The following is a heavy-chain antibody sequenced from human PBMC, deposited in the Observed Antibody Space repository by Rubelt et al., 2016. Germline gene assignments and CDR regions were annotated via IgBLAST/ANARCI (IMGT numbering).Heavy chain of an antibody. V-gene: IGHV3-48*01. CDR3: ARSVAGTGGWFDP. Sequence: GKGLEWVSYISSSSSTIYYADSVKGRFTISRDNAKNSLYLQMNSLRAEDTAVYYCARSVAGTGGWFDPWGQGTLVTVSS. J-gene: IGHJ5*02. D-gene: IGHD6-19*01. CDR2: ISSSSSTI.